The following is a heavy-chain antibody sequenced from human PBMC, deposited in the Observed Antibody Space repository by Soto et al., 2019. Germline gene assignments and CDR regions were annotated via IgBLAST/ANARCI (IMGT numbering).Heavy chain of an antibody. Sequence: PSETLSFTCAVSGGSISSSNWWSWVRQPPGKGLEWIGEIYHSGSTNYNPSLKSRVTISVDKSKNQFSLKLSSVTAADTAVYYCASHRIAVAGRDFDYWGQGTLVTVSS. CDR3: ASHRIAVAGRDFDY. J-gene: IGHJ4*02. D-gene: IGHD6-19*01. V-gene: IGHV4-4*02. CDR1: GGSISSSNW. CDR2: IYHSGST.